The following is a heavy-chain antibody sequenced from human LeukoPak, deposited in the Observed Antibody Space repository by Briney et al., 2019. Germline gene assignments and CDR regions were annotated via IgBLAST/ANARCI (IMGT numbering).Heavy chain of an antibody. CDR2: ISYSGST. CDR3: AGRSNYNWFVP. D-gene: IGHD1-1*01. Sequence: SETLSLNCTVSGGSISSYYWSWIRQSPGKGLEWIGYISYSGSTNYNSSLKSRVTISIDTSKKQFSLKLSSVTAADRTIYYCAGRSNYNWFVPWGQGTLVTVSS. J-gene: IGHJ5*02. CDR1: GGSISSYY. V-gene: IGHV4-59*08.